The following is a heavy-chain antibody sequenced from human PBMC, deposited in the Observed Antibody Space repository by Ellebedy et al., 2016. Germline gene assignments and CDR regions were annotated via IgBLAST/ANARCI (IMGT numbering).Heavy chain of an antibody. CDR3: AKEITIFGVVMLDY. CDR2: ISWNSGSI. Sequence: SLKISXAASGFTFDDYAMHWVRQAPGKGLEWVSGISWNSGSIGYADSVKGRFTISRDNSKNTLYLQMNSLRAEDTAVYYCAKEITIFGVVMLDYWGQGTLVTVSS. V-gene: IGHV3-9*01. CDR1: GFTFDDYA. D-gene: IGHD3-3*01. J-gene: IGHJ4*02.